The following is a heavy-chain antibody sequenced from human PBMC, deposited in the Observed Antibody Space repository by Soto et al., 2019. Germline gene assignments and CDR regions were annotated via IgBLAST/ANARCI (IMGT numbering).Heavy chain of an antibody. J-gene: IGHJ4*02. CDR3: ARARAGYYDSSGYYDGDDY. Sequence: QVQLVQSGAEVKKPGSSVKVSCKASGGTFSSYAISWVRQAPGQGLEWMGGIIPIFGTANYAQKFQGRVTITADESTSTAYMELSSLRSEDTAVYYCARARAGYYDSSGYYDGDDYWGQGTLVTVSS. CDR1: GGTFSSYA. D-gene: IGHD3-22*01. CDR2: IIPIFGTA. V-gene: IGHV1-69*01.